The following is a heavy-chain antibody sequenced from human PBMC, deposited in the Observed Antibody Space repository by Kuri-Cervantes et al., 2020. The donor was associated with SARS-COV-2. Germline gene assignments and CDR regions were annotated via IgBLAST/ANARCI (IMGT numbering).Heavy chain of an antibody. Sequence: SETLSLTCTVSGGSISSGSYHWSWIRQPAGKGLEWIGRIYTSGSTNYNPSLKSRVTISVDTSKNQFSLKLSSVTAADTAVYYCARGDTDYYDSSGYSYYFDYWGQGTLVTVSS. CDR2: IYTSGST. J-gene: IGHJ4*02. V-gene: IGHV4-61*02. CDR1: GGSISSGSYH. CDR3: ARGDTDYYDSSGYSYYFDY. D-gene: IGHD3-22*01.